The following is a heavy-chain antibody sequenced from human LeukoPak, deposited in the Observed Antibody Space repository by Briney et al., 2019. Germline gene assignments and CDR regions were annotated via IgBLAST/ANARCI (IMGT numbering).Heavy chain of an antibody. V-gene: IGHV3-9*01. J-gene: IGHJ3*01. Sequence: GRSLRLSCAASGFTFDDYAMHWVRHAPGKGLEWVSGIRWDSVIIGYADSVKGRFTISRDKNHLYLQMNSLRADDTALYYCARDNTAAFDFWGQGTVVSVSS. CDR2: IRWDSVII. CDR3: ARDNTAAFDF. CDR1: GFTFDDYA.